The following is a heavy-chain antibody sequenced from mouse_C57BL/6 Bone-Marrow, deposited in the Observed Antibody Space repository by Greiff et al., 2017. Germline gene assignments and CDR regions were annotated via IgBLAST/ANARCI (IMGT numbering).Heavy chain of an antibody. CDR3: AMGITTVVDYYAMDY. V-gene: IGHV1-74*01. CDR2: IHPSDSDT. Sequence: QVQLQQPGAELVKPGASVKVSCKASGYTFTSYWMHWVKQRPGQGLEWIGRIHPSDSDTNYNQKFKGKATLTVDKSSSTAYMQLSSLTSEDSAVYDCAMGITTVVDYYAMDYWGQGTSVTVSS. J-gene: IGHJ4*01. D-gene: IGHD1-1*01. CDR1: GYTFTSYW.